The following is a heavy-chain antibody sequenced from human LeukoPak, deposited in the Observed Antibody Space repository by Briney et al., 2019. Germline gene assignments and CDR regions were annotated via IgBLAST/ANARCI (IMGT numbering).Heavy chain of an antibody. Sequence: ASVKVSCKASGYTFTGYYMHWVRQAPGQGLEWMGWINPNSGGTNYAQKFQGRVAITRDTSASTAYMELSSLRSEDTAVYYCARDPYYGDYGFDYWGQGTLVTVSS. CDR1: GYTFTGYY. J-gene: IGHJ4*02. D-gene: IGHD4-17*01. V-gene: IGHV1-2*02. CDR2: INPNSGGT. CDR3: ARDPYYGDYGFDY.